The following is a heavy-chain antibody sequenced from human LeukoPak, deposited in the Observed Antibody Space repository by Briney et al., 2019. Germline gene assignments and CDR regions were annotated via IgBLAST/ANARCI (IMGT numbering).Heavy chain of an antibody. CDR1: GFTVSSNY. V-gene: IGHV3-53*01. Sequence: GGSLRLSCAASGFTVSSNYMSWVRQAPGKGLEWASVIYSGGSTYYADSVKGRFTISRDNSKNTLYLQMNSLRAEDTAVYYCARDLFDDYRGAFDIWGQGTMVTVSS. J-gene: IGHJ3*02. CDR2: IYSGGST. D-gene: IGHD4-23*01. CDR3: ARDLFDDYRGAFDI.